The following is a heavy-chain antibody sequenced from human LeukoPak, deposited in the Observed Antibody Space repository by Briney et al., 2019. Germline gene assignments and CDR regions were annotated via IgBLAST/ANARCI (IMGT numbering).Heavy chain of an antibody. J-gene: IGHJ4*02. Sequence: SVKVSCQASGGTFSSYAISWVRQAPGQGLEWMGGIIPIFGTANYAQKFQGRVTITTDESTSTAYMELSSLRSEDTAVYYCATLSGSYDLPDYWGQGTLVTVSS. D-gene: IGHD1-26*01. CDR1: GGTFSSYA. CDR2: IIPIFGTA. V-gene: IGHV1-69*05. CDR3: ATLSGSYDLPDY.